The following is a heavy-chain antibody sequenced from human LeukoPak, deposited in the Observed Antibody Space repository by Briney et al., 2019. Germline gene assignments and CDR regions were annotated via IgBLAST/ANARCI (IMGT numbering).Heavy chain of an antibody. CDR1: GFTFSGHS. CDR2: ISSSSSYI. J-gene: IGHJ4*02. Sequence: GGSLRLSCAASGFTFSGHSMTWVRQAPGKGLEWVSSISSSSSYIYYADSVKGRFTISRDNAKNSLYLQMNSLRAEDTAVYYCASPDYYDSSGIDYWGQGTLVTVSS. V-gene: IGHV3-21*01. D-gene: IGHD3-22*01. CDR3: ASPDYYDSSGIDY.